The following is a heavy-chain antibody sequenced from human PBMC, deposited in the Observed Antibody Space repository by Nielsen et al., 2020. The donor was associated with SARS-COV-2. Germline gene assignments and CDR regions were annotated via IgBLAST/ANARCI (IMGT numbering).Heavy chain of an antibody. J-gene: IGHJ4*02. CDR2: ISYDGSNK. Sequence: GESLKISCAASGFTFSSYGMHWVRQAPGKGLEWVAVISYDGSNKYYADSVKGRFTISRDNSKNTLYLQMNSLRAEDTAVYYCAKELAVTSGLDYWGQGTLVTVSS. V-gene: IGHV3-30*18. CDR1: GFTFSSYG. D-gene: IGHD4-17*01. CDR3: AKELAVTSGLDY.